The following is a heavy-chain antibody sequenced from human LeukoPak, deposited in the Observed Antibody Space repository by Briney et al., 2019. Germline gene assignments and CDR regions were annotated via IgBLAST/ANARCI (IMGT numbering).Heavy chain of an antibody. CDR3: ATGAIVCDY. CDR1: GSTLTTIS. V-gene: IGHV1-24*01. J-gene: IGHJ4*02. CDR2: LSPRDGET. Sequence: ASVKVSCTVSGSTLTTISIDWVRQTPGKGLEWMGSLSPRDGETIYAQKFQGRFKMTADTATDTAYMEMSSLESGDTALYYCATGAIVCDYWGQGTLVTVSS. D-gene: IGHD3-9*01.